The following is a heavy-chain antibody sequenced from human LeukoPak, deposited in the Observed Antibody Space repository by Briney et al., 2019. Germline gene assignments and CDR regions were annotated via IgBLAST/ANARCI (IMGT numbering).Heavy chain of an antibody. J-gene: IGHJ3*02. CDR3: ANGRYCSGGSCHVDAFDI. D-gene: IGHD2-15*01. Sequence: PGGSLRLSCAASGFTFSSYGMHWVRQAPGKVLEWVAVISYDGSNKYYADSVKGRFTISRDNSKNTLYLQMNSLRAEDTAVYYCANGRYCSGGSCHVDAFDIWGQGTMVTVSS. CDR1: GFTFSSYG. V-gene: IGHV3-30*18. CDR2: ISYDGSNK.